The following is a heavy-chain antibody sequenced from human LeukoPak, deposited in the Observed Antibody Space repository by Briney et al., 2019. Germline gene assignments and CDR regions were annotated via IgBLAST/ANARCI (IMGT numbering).Heavy chain of an antibody. V-gene: IGHV3-30*02. CDR1: GFTFSSYG. D-gene: IGHD6-13*01. CDR3: AKDLEQQLVLDWFDP. Sequence: GGSLRLSCAASGFTFSSYGMHWVRQAPGKGLEWVAFIRYDGSNKYYADSVKGRFTISRDNSKSTLYLQMNSLRAEDTAVYYCAKDLEQQLVLDWFDPWGQGTLATVSS. J-gene: IGHJ5*02. CDR2: IRYDGSNK.